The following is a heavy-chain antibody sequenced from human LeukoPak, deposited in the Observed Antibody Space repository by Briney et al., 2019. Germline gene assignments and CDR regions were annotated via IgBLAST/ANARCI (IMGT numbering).Heavy chain of an antibody. CDR3: ARFKVTVTSIP. Sequence: PGGSLRLSCAASGFTFSDYWMHWVRQAPGKGLVWVSRINLDGSSASYADSVKGRFTISRDNAKNTLYLQMNSLRAEDTAVYYCARFKVTVTSIPWGQGTLVIVSS. CDR2: INLDGSSA. CDR1: GFTFSDYW. J-gene: IGHJ5*02. D-gene: IGHD4-11*01. V-gene: IGHV3-74*01.